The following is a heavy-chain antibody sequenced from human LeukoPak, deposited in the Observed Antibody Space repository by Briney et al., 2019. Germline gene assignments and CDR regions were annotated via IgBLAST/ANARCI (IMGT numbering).Heavy chain of an antibody. CDR1: VGTFSSYA. V-gene: IGHV1-69*05. Sequence: SVKASCKASVGTFSSYAISWVRQAPGQGLEWMGGIIPIFGTANYAQKFQGRVTITTDESTSTAYMELSSLRSEDTAVYYCARDMSIAARSVAFDIWGQGTMVTVSS. CDR2: IIPIFGTA. D-gene: IGHD6-6*01. J-gene: IGHJ3*02. CDR3: ARDMSIAARSVAFDI.